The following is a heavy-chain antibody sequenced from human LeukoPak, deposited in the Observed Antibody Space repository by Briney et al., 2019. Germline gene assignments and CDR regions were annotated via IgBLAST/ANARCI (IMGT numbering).Heavy chain of an antibody. V-gene: IGHV3-23*01. CDR3: AKADGWLSYYYYMDV. Sequence: PGGSLRLSCAASGFTLSSYAMSWVRQGPGKGLEWVSAISVSGNTYHADSVKGRFTISRDSSKNTLYLQMNSLRAEDTAVYYCAKADGWLSYYYYMDVWGKGTTVTVSS. J-gene: IGHJ6*03. CDR2: ISVSGNT. CDR1: GFTLSSYA. D-gene: IGHD6-19*01.